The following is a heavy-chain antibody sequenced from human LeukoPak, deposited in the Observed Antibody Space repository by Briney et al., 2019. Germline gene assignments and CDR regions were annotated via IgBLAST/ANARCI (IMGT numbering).Heavy chain of an antibody. Sequence: GGSVRLSCAGSGFSVSNYYMNWVRQAPAKGLEWVSLIRDCGETFYADSVKGRFTISRDIHKNTVYLQMHRLRVEDTAVYFCARDRAVTQVWVEFDSWGQGTLVTVSS. CDR3: ARDRAVTQVWVEFDS. CDR2: IRDCGET. D-gene: IGHD3-16*01. CDR1: GFSVSNYY. V-gene: IGHV3-66*03. J-gene: IGHJ5*01.